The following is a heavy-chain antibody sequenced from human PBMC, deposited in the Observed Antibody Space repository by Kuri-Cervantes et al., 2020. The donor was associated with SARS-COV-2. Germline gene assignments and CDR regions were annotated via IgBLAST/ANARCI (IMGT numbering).Heavy chain of an antibody. V-gene: IGHV3-23*01. D-gene: IGHD3-22*01. Sequence: GGSLRLSCAASGFNFSRYAMSWVRQAPGKGLEWVSAISGGGGSTYYADSVKGRFTISRDNSKNTLYLQMNSLRAEDTAVYYCAKDQTYYYDSSGLGADAFDIWGQGTMVTVSS. CDR1: GFNFSRYA. J-gene: IGHJ3*02. CDR2: ISGGGGST. CDR3: AKDQTYYYDSSGLGADAFDI.